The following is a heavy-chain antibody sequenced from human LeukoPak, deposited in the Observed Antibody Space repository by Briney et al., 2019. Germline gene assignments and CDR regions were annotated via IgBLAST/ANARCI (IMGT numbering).Heavy chain of an antibody. D-gene: IGHD2-15*01. Sequence: GGSLRLSCAASGFTVSSNYMSWVRQAPGKGLEWVSVIYSGGSTYYADSVKGRFTISRDNSKTTLYLQMNSLRAEDKAVYYCARDFGGCSGGSCYSASYWYFDLWGRGTLVTVSS. CDR3: ARDFGGCSGGSCYSASYWYFDL. J-gene: IGHJ2*01. CDR1: GFTVSSNY. CDR2: IYSGGST. V-gene: IGHV3-53*01.